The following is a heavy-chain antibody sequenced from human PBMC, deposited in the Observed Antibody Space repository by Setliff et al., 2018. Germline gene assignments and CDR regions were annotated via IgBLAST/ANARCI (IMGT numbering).Heavy chain of an antibody. CDR1: GMSITTYY. Sequence: SETLSLTCSVSGMSITTYYWSWIRQSPGRGLEWIGYLYYTGSTNYSPSLKSRVTISPDTSKNQFHLKVNSVTAADTAVYYCARALLSPLGGTALVPIHFDHWGHGILVTVSS. CDR3: ARALLSPLGGTALVPIHFDH. CDR2: LYYTGST. V-gene: IGHV4-59*01. D-gene: IGHD5-18*01. J-gene: IGHJ4*01.